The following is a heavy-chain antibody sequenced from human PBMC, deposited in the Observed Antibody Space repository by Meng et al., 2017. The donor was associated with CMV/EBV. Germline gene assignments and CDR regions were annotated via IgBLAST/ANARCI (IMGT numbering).Heavy chain of an antibody. Sequence: GESLKISCAASGITFRNTAMSWVRQAPGKGLVWVSRINSDGSSTSYADSVKGRFTISRDNAKNTLYLQMNSLRAEDTAVYYCASVGGMDVWGQGTTVTVSS. V-gene: IGHV3-74*01. CDR2: INSDGSST. J-gene: IGHJ6*02. CDR1: GITFRNTA. D-gene: IGHD3-10*01. CDR3: ASVGGMDV.